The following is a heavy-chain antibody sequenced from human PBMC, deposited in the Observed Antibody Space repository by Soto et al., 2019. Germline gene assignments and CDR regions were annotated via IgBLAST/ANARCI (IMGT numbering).Heavy chain of an antibody. J-gene: IGHJ4*02. CDR2: ISGSGAIT. CDR1: GFTFKNYD. CDR3: AKDRKFRSYYESAGHYNN. V-gene: IGHV3-23*01. D-gene: IGHD3-10*01. Sequence: EVQLLESGGGLVQPGGSLRLSCVASGFTFKNYDMRWFRQSPGKGLEWVSGISGSGAITYYADSVRGRFTISKDNSKNTLYLQLNSLRAEDSAIYYCAKDRKFRSYYESAGHYNNWGQGTLVTVSS.